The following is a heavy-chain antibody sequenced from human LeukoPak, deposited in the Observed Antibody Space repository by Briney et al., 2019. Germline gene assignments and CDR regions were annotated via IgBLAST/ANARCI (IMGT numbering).Heavy chain of an antibody. J-gene: IGHJ4*02. V-gene: IGHV1-69*05. Sequence: SVKVSCKASGGTFSSYAISWVRQAPGQGLEWMGRIIPIFGTANYAQKFQGRVTITTDESTSTAYMELSSLRSEDTAVYYCARSGGAGYYTDLDYWGQGTLVTVSS. CDR2: IIPIFGTA. CDR3: ARSGGAGYYTDLDY. CDR1: GGTFSSYA. D-gene: IGHD3/OR15-3a*01.